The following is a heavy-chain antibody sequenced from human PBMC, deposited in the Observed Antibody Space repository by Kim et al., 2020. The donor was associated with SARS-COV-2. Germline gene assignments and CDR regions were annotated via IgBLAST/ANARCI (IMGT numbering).Heavy chain of an antibody. V-gene: IGHV4-59*01. CDR3: ARVGLYSGSYYFDF. J-gene: IGHJ4*02. D-gene: IGHD1-26*01. Sequence: NPSIKKRVTVTRDTANNQFSLRLRSVTAADTAVYYCARVGLYSGSYYFDFWGQGTLVTVSS.